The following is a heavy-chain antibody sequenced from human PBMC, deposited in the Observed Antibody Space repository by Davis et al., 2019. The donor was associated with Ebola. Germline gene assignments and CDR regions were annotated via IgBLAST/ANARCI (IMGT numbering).Heavy chain of an antibody. CDR1: GGSISSYY. CDR2: INHSGST. J-gene: IGHJ6*02. V-gene: IGHV4-34*01. CDR3: ARGKSYYYYGMDV. Sequence: MPSETLSLTCTVSGGSISSYYWSWIRQPPGKGLEWIGEINHSGSTNYNPSLKSRVTISVDTSKNQFSLKLSSVTAADTAVYYCARGKSYYYYGMDVWGQGTTVTVSS.